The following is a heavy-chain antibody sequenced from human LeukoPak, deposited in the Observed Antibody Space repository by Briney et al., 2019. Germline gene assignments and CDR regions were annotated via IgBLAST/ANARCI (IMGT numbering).Heavy chain of an antibody. Sequence: ASVKVSCKGSGYTFNSYHMHWVRQVPGQGLEWMGIINPSGGSTSYAQKFQGRVTMTKDTSTSTVYMELSSLRSEDTAVYFCARALGMLDYMDFWGQGTLVTVSS. J-gene: IGHJ4*02. CDR3: ARALGMLDYMDF. CDR2: INPSGGST. V-gene: IGHV1-46*02. D-gene: IGHD2-8*01. CDR1: GYTFNSYH.